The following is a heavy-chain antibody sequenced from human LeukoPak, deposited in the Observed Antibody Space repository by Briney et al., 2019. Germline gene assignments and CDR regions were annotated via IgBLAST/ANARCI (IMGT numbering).Heavy chain of an antibody. D-gene: IGHD2-15*01. CDR3: VRRHCSGGSCFDY. CDR2: IIPIFGTA. J-gene: IGHJ4*02. CDR1: GGTFSSYA. Sequence: SVKVSCKASGGTFSSYAISWVRQAPGQGLEWMGRIIPIFGTANYAQKFQGRVTITTDESTSTAYMELSSLRSEDTAVYYCVRRHCSGGSCFDYWGQGTLVTVSS. V-gene: IGHV1-69*05.